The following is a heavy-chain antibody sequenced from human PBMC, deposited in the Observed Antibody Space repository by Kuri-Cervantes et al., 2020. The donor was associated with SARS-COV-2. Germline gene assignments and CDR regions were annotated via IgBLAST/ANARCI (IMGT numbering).Heavy chain of an antibody. J-gene: IGHJ2*01. D-gene: IGHD1-1*01. V-gene: IGHV4-39*07. CDR1: GGSISSSSYY. CDR2: IYYSGST. CDR3: ARIRHPYWYFDL. Sequence: SETLSLTCTVSGGSISSSSYYWGWIRQPPGKGLEWIGSIYYSGSTYYNPSLKSRVTISVDRSKNQFSLKLSSVTAADTAVYYCARIRHPYWYFDLWGRGTLVTVSS.